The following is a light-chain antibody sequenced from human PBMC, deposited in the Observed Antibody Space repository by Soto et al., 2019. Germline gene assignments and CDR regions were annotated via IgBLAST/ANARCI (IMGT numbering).Light chain of an antibody. Sequence: EIVLTQSPGTLSLSPGERATLSCRASQSVSSSYLAWYQQKPGQAPRLLIYGASSRATGIPDRFSGSGSGKDFTLTISTLEPEDFSVYYCQQYGSSLFTFGPGPKVDIK. J-gene: IGKJ3*01. V-gene: IGKV3-20*01. CDR3: QQYGSSLFT. CDR2: GAS. CDR1: QSVSSSY.